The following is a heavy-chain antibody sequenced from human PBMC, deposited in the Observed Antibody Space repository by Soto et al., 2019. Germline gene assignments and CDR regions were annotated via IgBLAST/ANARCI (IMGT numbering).Heavy chain of an antibody. J-gene: IGHJ4*02. CDR2: VSFDGNTD. CDR3: ARDSDPRLGREILRDDFDY. V-gene: IGHV3-30-3*01. CDR1: GFTFSSFA. Sequence: ESGGGVVQPGRSLRLSCAASGFTFSSFAMHWVRQAPGKGLEWVAVVSFDGNTDSYADSLKGRFTVSRDNSKDTLYLQMNSLRTEDTAIYYCARDSDPRLGREILRDDFDYWGQGTLVTVSS. D-gene: IGHD3-16*01.